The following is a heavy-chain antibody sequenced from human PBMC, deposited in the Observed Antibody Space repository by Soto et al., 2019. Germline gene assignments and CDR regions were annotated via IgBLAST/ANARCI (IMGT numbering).Heavy chain of an antibody. CDR3: ARGEQYSGRIFDY. D-gene: IGHD1-26*01. CDR2: KYYRSKWYY. J-gene: IGHJ4*01. V-gene: IGHV6-1*01. Sequence: PSQTLSLTCAITVDSVSTNSAGWSWVRQSPSRGLEWLGRKYYRSKWYYEYAVSVRGRITINPDTSKNQYSLQLNSVTPEDAALYFCARGEQYSGRIFDYWGQGTLVTVSS. CDR1: VDSVSTNSAG.